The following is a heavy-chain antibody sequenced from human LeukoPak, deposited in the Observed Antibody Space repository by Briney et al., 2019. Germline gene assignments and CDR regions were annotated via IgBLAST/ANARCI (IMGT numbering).Heavy chain of an antibody. CDR1: GVTFSSYT. CDR2: IDPSSTYI. V-gene: IGHV3-21*01. CDR3: ARGSGCDY. Sequence: GGSLRLSCAASGVTFSSYTMNWVRQAPGKGLEWVSSIDPSSTYIYYADSVKGRFTISRDNAQNSLYLQINSLRAEDTAVYYCARGSGCDYWGQGTLVTVSS. D-gene: IGHD6-19*01. J-gene: IGHJ4*02.